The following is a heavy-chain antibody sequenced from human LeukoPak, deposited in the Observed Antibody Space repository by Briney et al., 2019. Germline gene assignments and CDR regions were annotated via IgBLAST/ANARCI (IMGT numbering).Heavy chain of an antibody. V-gene: IGHV3-7*03. J-gene: IGHJ5*02. CDR1: GFTFSSYW. CDR2: IKQDGSEK. CDR3: ARDRCGSSTSCYGWFDP. Sequence: GGSLRLSCAASGFTFSSYWMSWVRQAPGKGLEWVANIKQDGSEKYYVDSVKGRFTISRDNAKNSLYLQMNSLRAEDTAVYYCARDRCGSSTSCYGWFDPWGQGTLVTVSS. D-gene: IGHD2-2*01.